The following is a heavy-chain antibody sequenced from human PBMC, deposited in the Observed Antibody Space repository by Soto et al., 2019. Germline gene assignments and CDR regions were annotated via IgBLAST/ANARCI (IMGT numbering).Heavy chain of an antibody. D-gene: IGHD3-10*01. V-gene: IGHV3-23*01. CDR3: ATELIWFDMEGTVDY. Sequence: GSLRLSCAASGFTFSSYAMSWVRQAPGKGLEWVSAISGSGGSTYYADSVKGRFTISRDNSKNTLYLQMNSLRAEDTAVYYCATELIWFDMEGTVDYWGQGTLVTVSS. J-gene: IGHJ4*02. CDR2: ISGSGGST. CDR1: GFTFSSYA.